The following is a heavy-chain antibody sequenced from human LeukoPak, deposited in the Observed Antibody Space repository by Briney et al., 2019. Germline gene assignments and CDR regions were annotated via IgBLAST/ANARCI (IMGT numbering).Heavy chain of an antibody. D-gene: IGHD2-21*01. CDR2: IYPDDSDT. Sequence: GESLKISCKGSGYSFPNYWIAWVRQMPGKGLEWMGIIYPDDSDTRYSPSFQGQVTISADNSISTAYLQWSSLRASDTAMYYCARHIQGGLFEYWGQGTLVTVSS. CDR3: ARHIQGGLFEY. V-gene: IGHV5-51*01. CDR1: GYSFPNYW. J-gene: IGHJ4*02.